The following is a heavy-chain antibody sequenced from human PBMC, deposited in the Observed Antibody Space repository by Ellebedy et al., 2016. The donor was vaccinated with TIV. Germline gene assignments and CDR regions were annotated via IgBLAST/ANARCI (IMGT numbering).Heavy chain of an antibody. Sequence: SETLSLTCAVYGGSFSGYYWSWIRQPPGKGLEWIGEINHNGKTNYSPSLKSRVTVSVDTSKNQLYLKLGPVTAADTAVYYWARGLTYCGGDCSGYFQHWGQGTLVTVSS. J-gene: IGHJ1*01. CDR3: ARGLTYCGGDCSGYFQH. CDR1: GGSFSGYY. CDR2: INHNGKT. V-gene: IGHV4-34*01. D-gene: IGHD2-21*02.